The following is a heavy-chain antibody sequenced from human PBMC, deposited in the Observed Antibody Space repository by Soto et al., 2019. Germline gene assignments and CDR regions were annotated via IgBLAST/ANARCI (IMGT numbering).Heavy chain of an antibody. J-gene: IGHJ5*02. CDR2: ISWNSGSI. CDR3: AKVERGYSDL. V-gene: IGHV3-9*01. D-gene: IGHD5-18*01. CDR1: GFTFDDYA. Sequence: GGSLRLSCAASGFTFDDYAMHWVRQAPGKGLEWVSGISWNSGSIGYADSGKGRFTISRDNAKNSLYLQMNSLRAEDTALYYCAKVERGYSDLWGQGTLVTVSS.